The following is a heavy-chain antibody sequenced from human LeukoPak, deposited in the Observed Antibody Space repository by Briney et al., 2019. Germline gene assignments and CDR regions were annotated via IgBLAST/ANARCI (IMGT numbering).Heavy chain of an antibody. CDR3: ASSSTSKRGNWFDP. CDR1: GGTFSSYA. CDR2: FIPIFGTA. V-gene: IGHV1-69*13. D-gene: IGHD2-2*01. J-gene: IGHJ5*02. Sequence: ASVKVSCKASGGTFSSYAISWVRQAPGQGLEWMGGFIPIFGTANYAQKFQGRVTITADESTSTAYMELSSLRSEDTAVYYCASSSTSKRGNWFDPWGQGTLVTVSS.